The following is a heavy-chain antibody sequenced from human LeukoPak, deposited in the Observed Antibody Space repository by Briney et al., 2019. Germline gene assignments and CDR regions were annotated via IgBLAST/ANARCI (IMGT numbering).Heavy chain of an antibody. V-gene: IGHV1-2*02. CDR2: INPNSGGT. Sequence: ASVKVSCQASGYTFTGYYMHWVRQAPGQELEWMGWINPNSGGTNYAQKFQGRVTMTRDTSIGTAYMELSRLRSDDTAVYYCAREASGSITSDWFDPWGQGALVTVSS. CDR3: AREASGSITSDWFDP. J-gene: IGHJ5*02. D-gene: IGHD1-26*01. CDR1: GYTFTGYY.